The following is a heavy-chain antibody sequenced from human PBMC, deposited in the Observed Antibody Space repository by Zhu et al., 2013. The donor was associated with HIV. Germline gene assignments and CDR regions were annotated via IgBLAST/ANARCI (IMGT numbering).Heavy chain of an antibody. D-gene: IGHD3-16*01. CDR1: GYRFTTYA. V-gene: IGHV1-3*01. Sequence: QVQLVQSGAEVKKPGASVKVSCKASGYRFTTYAIHWVRQAPGQRLEWMGWINAGNGNTRYSQKLQGRVTITRDTSAGTGYMELSSLRSEDTAVYYCARGGELVPPPLYDAFDIWGQGTVVTVAS. CDR3: ARGGELVPPPLYDAFDI. J-gene: IGHJ3*02. CDR2: INAGNGNT.